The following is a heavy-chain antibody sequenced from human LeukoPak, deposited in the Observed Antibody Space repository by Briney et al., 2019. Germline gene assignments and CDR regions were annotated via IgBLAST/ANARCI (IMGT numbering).Heavy chain of an antibody. Sequence: GESLQISCKGSGYSFTNYWISWVRQMPGKGLEWMGRIDPSDSYINYSPSFQGHVTISADKSISTAYLQWSSLKASDTAIYYCARRSYGSGSYSFDYWGQGTLVTVSS. CDR3: ARRSYGSGSYSFDY. CDR1: GYSFTNYW. D-gene: IGHD3-10*01. V-gene: IGHV5-10-1*01. CDR2: IDPSDSYI. J-gene: IGHJ4*02.